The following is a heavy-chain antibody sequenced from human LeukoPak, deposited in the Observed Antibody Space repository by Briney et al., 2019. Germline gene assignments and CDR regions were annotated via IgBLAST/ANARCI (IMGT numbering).Heavy chain of an antibody. D-gene: IGHD6-13*01. J-gene: IGHJ4*02. CDR3: ARAYSSSWYGYSSGWTYYFDY. V-gene: IGHV4-59*12. CDR2: IFYSGTT. Sequence: KPSETLSLTCTLSGGSISSYYWSWIRQPPGKGLEWIGYIFYSGTTKYNPSLKSRVTISVDTSKNQFSLKLSSVTAADTAVYYCARAYSSSWYGYSSGWTYYFDYWGQGTLVTVSS. CDR1: GGSISSYY.